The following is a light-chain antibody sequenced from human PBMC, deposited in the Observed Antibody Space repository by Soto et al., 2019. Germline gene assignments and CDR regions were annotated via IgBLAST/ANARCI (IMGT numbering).Light chain of an antibody. CDR3: QAWESSTPVV. CDR1: KLGDKY. CDR2: QDS. J-gene: IGLJ2*01. V-gene: IGLV3-1*01. Sequence: SYELTQPPSVSVSPGQTASITCSGDKLGDKYACWYQQKPGQSPVLVIYQDSKRPSGIPERFSGSKSGNTATLTICGTQAMDEADYYCQAWESSTPVVFGGGTKLTVL.